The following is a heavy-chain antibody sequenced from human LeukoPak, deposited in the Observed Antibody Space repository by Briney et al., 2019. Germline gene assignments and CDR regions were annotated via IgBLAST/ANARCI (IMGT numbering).Heavy chain of an antibody. CDR3: ARKYDSSGSGFDY. CDR1: GGPISSRSSY. D-gene: IGHD3-22*01. J-gene: IGHJ4*02. V-gene: IGHV4-39*01. CDR2: ISFGGST. Sequence: PSETLSLTCTVSGGPISSRSSYWGWIRQPPGKGLEYIGTISFGGSTNYSPSLKSRVTISVDTSKNQFSLKLTSVTAADTAVYYCARKYDSSGSGFDYWGQGTLVTVSS.